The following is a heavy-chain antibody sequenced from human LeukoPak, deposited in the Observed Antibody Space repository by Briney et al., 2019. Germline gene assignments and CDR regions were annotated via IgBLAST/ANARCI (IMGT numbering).Heavy chain of an antibody. CDR2: ISSSSSYI. V-gene: IGHV3-21*01. Sequence: GGSLRLSCAASGFTFSSYSMNWDRQAPGKGLEWVSSISSSSSYIYYADSVKGRFTISRDNAKNSLYLQMNSLRAEDTAMYYCATSDFYDSGRGGVSPSDYWGQGTLVTVSS. D-gene: IGHD3-10*01. J-gene: IGHJ4*02. CDR3: ATSDFYDSGRGGVSPSDY. CDR1: GFTFSSYS.